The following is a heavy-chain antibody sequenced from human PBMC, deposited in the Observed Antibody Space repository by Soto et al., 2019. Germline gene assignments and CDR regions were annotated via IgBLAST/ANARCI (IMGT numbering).Heavy chain of an antibody. J-gene: IGHJ4*02. D-gene: IGHD2-15*01. CDR1: GYTFTNFG. CDR2: VTTDKGKT. Sequence: ASVKVSCKTSGYTFTNFGISWVRQAPGQGLEWMGWVTTDKGKTTYAQKFQGRVTMTTDTSTSTAYMELRSLRSDDTAVYYCARDLGGWPDYWGQGTLVTVSS. V-gene: IGHV1-18*01. CDR3: ARDLGGWPDY.